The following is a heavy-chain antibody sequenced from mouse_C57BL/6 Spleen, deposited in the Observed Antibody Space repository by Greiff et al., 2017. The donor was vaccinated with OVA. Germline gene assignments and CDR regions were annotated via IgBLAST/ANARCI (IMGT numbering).Heavy chain of an antibody. CDR3: TRYYGSSYGYFDY. J-gene: IGHJ2*01. CDR1: GFTFSSYA. V-gene: IGHV5-9-1*02. Sequence: EVKVEESGEGLVKPGGSLKLSCAASGFTFSSYAMSWVRQTPEKRLEWVAYISSGGDYIYYADTVKGRFTISRDNARNTLYLQMSSLKSEDTAMDYCTRYYGSSYGYFDYWGQGTTLTVSS. D-gene: IGHD1-1*01. CDR2: ISSGGDYI.